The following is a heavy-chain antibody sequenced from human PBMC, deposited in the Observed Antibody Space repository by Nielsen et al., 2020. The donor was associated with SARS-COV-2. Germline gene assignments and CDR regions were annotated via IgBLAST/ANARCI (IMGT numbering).Heavy chain of an antibody. CDR3: ARMYCSSTSCRGKLDY. D-gene: IGHD2-2*01. V-gene: IGHV3-30*04. J-gene: IGHJ4*02. Sequence: GESLKISCAASGFTFSSYAMHWVRQAPGKWLEWVAVISYDGSNKYYADSVKGRFTISRDNSKNTLYLQMNSLRAEDTAVYYCARMYCSSTSCRGKLDYWGQGTLVTVSS. CDR2: ISYDGSNK. CDR1: GFTFSSYA.